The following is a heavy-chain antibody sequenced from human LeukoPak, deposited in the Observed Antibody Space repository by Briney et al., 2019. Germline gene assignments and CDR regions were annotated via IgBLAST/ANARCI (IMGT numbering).Heavy chain of an antibody. V-gene: IGHV1-69*06. D-gene: IGHD4/OR15-4a*01. CDR1: GGTFSSSA. CDR3: ARERGSNSRDAFDI. J-gene: IGHJ3*02. Sequence: SVKVSCKASGGTFSSSAISWVRQAPGQGLEWMGGIIPIFGTANYAQKLQGRVTVTADISTTTAYMELSRLRSEDTAVYYCARERGSNSRDAFDIWGQGTMVTVSS. CDR2: IIPIFGTA.